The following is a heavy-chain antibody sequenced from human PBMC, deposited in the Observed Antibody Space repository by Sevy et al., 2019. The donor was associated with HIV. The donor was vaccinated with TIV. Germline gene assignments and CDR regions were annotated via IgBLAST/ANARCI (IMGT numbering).Heavy chain of an antibody. J-gene: IGHJ6*02. CDR1: GGSISSGGYY. Sequence: SETLSLTCTVSGGSISSGGYYWSWIRQHPGKGLEWIGYIYYNGNSDYNPSLKSRVAISVDTSKNQFSLRLSSVTAADTAVYYCARDSCTSPSCQHWGYYALDVWGQGTTVTVSS. D-gene: IGHD2-2*01. CDR2: IYYNGNS. V-gene: IGHV4-31*03. CDR3: ARDSCTSPSCQHWGYYALDV.